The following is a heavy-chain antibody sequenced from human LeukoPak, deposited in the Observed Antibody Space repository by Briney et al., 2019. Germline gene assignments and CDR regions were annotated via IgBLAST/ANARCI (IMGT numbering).Heavy chain of an antibody. CDR1: GFTFGSYH. V-gene: IGHV3-48*01. CDR3: ARTNERELDY. J-gene: IGHJ4*02. Sequence: GGSLRLSCAASGFTFGSYHMNWVRQAPGKGLEWVSYISIFSSTIYYADPVKGRFTISRDDANSLVYLQMNSLRAEDTAVYYCARTNERELDYWGQGTLVTVSS. CDR2: ISIFSSTI. D-gene: IGHD1-26*01.